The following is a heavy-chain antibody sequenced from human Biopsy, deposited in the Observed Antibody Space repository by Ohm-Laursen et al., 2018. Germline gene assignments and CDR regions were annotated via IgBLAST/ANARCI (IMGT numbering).Heavy chain of an antibody. V-gene: IGHV4-34*08. CDR1: GKTFSDYS. CDR2: INQSGRT. J-gene: IGHJ4*02. CDR3: GNEVHGRDY. Sequence: GTLSLTCEVYGKTFSDYSWSWIRQPPGKGLEWIGQINQSGRTNYNPSLKSRVNISADKSNNQFSLKLTSVTSADTAVYFCGNEVHGRDYWGLGALVTVSS. D-gene: IGHD2-15*01.